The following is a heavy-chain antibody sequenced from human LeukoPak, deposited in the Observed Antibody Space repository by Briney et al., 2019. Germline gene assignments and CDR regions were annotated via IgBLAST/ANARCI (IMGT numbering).Heavy chain of an antibody. J-gene: IGHJ4*02. CDR2: IYYSGST. V-gene: IGHV4-59*06. Sequence: SETLSLTCTVSGGSISSYYWSWIRQHPGKGLEWIGYIYYSGSTYYNPSLKSRVTISVDTSKNQFSLKLSSVTAADTAVYYCARARLRGLVGYWGQGTLVTVSS. CDR3: ARARLRGLVGY. D-gene: IGHD2-15*01. CDR1: GGSISSYY.